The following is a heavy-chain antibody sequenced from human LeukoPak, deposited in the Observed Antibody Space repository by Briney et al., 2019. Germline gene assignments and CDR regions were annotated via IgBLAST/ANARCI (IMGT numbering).Heavy chain of an antibody. CDR3: AGGGSGWYLTKDY. Sequence: GGSLRLSCVVSGFTFSSYWMSWVRQAPGKGLAWVANIKQDGSEKYYVDSVKGRFTISRDNAKNSVYLQMNSLRAEDTAVYYCAGGGSGWYLTKDYWGQGTLVTVSS. J-gene: IGHJ4*02. D-gene: IGHD6-19*01. V-gene: IGHV3-7*01. CDR1: GFTFSSYW. CDR2: IKQDGSEK.